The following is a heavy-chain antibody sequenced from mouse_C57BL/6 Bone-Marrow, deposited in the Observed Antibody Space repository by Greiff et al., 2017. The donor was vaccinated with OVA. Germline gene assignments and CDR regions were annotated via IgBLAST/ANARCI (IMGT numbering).Heavy chain of an antibody. J-gene: IGHJ3*01. CDR2: ISDGGSYT. D-gene: IGHD2-2*01. CDR1: GFTFSSYA. CDR3: ARNYYGYDWFAY. Sequence: EVQLVESGGGLVKPGGSLKLSCAASGFTFSSYAMSWVRQTPEKRLEWVATISDGGSYTYYPDNVKGRFTISRDNAKNNLYLQMSHLKSEDTAMYYCARNYYGYDWFAYWGQGTLVTVSA. V-gene: IGHV5-4*01.